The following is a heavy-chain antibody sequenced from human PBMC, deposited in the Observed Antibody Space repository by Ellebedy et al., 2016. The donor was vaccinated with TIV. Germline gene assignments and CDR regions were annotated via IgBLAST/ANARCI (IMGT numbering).Heavy chain of an antibody. CDR1: GFSLSTSGVG. J-gene: IGHJ6*02. CDR2: LYWDDDE. Sequence: SGPTLVKPTQTLTLTCTFSGFSLSTSGVGVGWIRQPPGKAPERLALLYWDDDERYRPSLKNRLSVTKDTSRNQVVLTMTNMDPVDTGTYYCAYMPLWGTDRPAGPAWGQGTTVTVSS. V-gene: IGHV2-5*02. CDR3: AYMPLWGTDRPAGPA. D-gene: IGHD3-16*02.